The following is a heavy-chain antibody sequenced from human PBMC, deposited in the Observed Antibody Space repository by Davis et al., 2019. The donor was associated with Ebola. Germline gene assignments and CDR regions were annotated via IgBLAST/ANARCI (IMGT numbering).Heavy chain of an antibody. Sequence: MPSETLSLTCTVSGGSISSYYWSWIRQPPGKGLEWIGYIYYSGSTNYNPSLKSRVTISVDTSKNQFSLKLSSVTAADTAVYYCTSSAVAGTYDYWGQGTLVTVSS. J-gene: IGHJ4*02. V-gene: IGHV4-59*01. D-gene: IGHD6-19*01. CDR2: IYYSGST. CDR1: GGSISSYY. CDR3: TSSAVAGTYDY.